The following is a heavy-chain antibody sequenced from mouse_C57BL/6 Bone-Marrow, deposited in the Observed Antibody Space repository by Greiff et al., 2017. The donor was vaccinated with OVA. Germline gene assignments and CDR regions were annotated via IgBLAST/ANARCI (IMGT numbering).Heavy chain of an antibody. V-gene: IGHV5-4*01. CDR1: GFTFSSYA. CDR2: ISDGGSYT. D-gene: IGHD4-1*01. Sequence: VQLVESGGGLVKPGGSLKLSCAASGFTFSSYAMSWVRQTPEKRLEWVATISDGGSYTYYPDNVKGRFTISRDNAKNNLYLQMSHLKSEDTAMYYCASNWPDYWGQGTTLTVSS. CDR3: ASNWPDY. J-gene: IGHJ2*01.